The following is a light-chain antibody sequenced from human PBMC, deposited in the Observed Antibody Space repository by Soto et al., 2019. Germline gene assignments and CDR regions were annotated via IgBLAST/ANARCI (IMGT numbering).Light chain of an antibody. CDR3: CSYAGTYTYV. V-gene: IGLV2-11*01. CDR2: DVS. J-gene: IGLJ1*01. Sequence: QSALTQPRSVSGSSGQSVTISCTGTSSDVGAYNYVSWYQQHPGKAPELMIYDVSKRPSGVPDRFSGSKSGNTASLTISGLQAEDEADYYCCSYAGTYTYVFGTGTKLTVL. CDR1: SSDVGAYNY.